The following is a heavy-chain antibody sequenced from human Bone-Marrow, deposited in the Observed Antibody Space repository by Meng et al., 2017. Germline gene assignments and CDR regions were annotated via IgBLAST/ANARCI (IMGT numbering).Heavy chain of an antibody. V-gene: IGHV1-2*02. D-gene: IGHD5-12*01. CDR1: GYTLTAYY. CDR2: INPNSGGT. J-gene: IGHJ4*02. Sequence: ASVKVSCKASGYTLTAYYIHWVRQAPGQGLEWMGWINPNSGGTNYAQKFQGRVTMTRDTSISTAYMELSRLRSDDTAVYYCAREGYSGYGLFDYWGQGTLVTVSS. CDR3: AREGYSGYGLFDY.